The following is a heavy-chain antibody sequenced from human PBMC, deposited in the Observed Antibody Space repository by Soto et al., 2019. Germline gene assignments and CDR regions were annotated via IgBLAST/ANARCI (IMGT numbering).Heavy chain of an antibody. CDR3: ARTGYSGYDYNWFDP. CDR2: IYYSGST. D-gene: IGHD5-12*01. J-gene: IGHJ5*02. CDR1: GYSISSSNW. Sequence: SETLSLTCAVSGYSISSSNWWGWIRQPPGKGLEWIGYIYYSGSTYYNPSLKSRVTMSVDTSKNQFSPKLSSVTAVDTAVYYCARTGYSGYDYNWFDPWGQGTLVTVSS. V-gene: IGHV4-28*01.